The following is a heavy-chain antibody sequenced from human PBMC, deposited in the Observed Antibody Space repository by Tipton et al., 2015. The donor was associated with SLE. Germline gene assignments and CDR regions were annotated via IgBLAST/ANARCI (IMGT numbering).Heavy chain of an antibody. CDR3: ARETGRPYWYFDL. Sequence: TLSLTCTVSGGSISSSSYYWGWIRQPPGKGLEWIGSIYYSGSTYYNPSPKSRVTISVDTSKNQFSLKLSSVTAADTAVYYCARETGRPYWYFDLWGRGTLVTVSS. J-gene: IGHJ2*01. D-gene: IGHD1-1*01. CDR1: GGSISSSSYY. CDR2: IYYSGST. V-gene: IGHV4-39*07.